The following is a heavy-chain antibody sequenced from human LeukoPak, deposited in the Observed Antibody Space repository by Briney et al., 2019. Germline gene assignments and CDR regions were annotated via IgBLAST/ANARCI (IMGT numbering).Heavy chain of an antibody. CDR1: GFTFSSYA. CDR2: ISDDGSNK. Sequence: GGSLRLSCAASGFTFSSYAMSWVRQAPGKGLEWVAVISDDGSNKYYADSVKGRFTISRDNSKNTLYLQMNSLRTEDTAVYYCAKDRGDCCDYWGQGALVTVSS. V-gene: IGHV3-30-3*01. D-gene: IGHD2-21*01. CDR3: AKDRGDCCDY. J-gene: IGHJ4*02.